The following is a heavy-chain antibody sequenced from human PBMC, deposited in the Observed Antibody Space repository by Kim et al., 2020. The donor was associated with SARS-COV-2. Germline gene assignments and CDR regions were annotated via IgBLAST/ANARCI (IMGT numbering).Heavy chain of an antibody. J-gene: IGHJ6*01. CDR3: ARLSSSWFTHPLYYYY. CDR1: GGSISSSSYY. Sequence: SETLSLTCTVSGGSISSSSYYWGWIRQPPGKGLEWIGSIYYSGSTYYNPSLKSRVTISVDTSKNQFSLKLSSVTAADTAVYYCARLSSSWFTHPLYYYY. CDR2: IYYSGST. V-gene: IGHV4-39*01. D-gene: IGHD6-13*01.